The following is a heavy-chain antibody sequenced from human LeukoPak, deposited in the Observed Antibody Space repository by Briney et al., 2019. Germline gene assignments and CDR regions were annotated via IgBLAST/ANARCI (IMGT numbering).Heavy chain of an antibody. Sequence: GGSLRLSCAASGFTFSDYYMSWIRQAPGKGLEWVSYISSSGNTIYYADSVKGRFTISRDNAKNSLYLQINSLRAEDTAVYYCARDYAEYTYYYDSSGQGFGYWGQGTLVTVSS. J-gene: IGHJ4*02. CDR1: GFTFSDYY. CDR3: ARDYAEYTYYYDSSGQGFGY. D-gene: IGHD3-22*01. V-gene: IGHV3-11*01. CDR2: ISSSGNTI.